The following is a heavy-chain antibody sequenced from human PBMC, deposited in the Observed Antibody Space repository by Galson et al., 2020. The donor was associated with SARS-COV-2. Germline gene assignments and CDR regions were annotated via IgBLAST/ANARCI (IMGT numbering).Heavy chain of an antibody. Sequence: GESLKISCAASGFTVSSNYMSWVRPAPGKGLEWVSVIYSGGSTYYADSVKGRFTISRDNSKNTLYLQMNSLRAEDTAVYYCAREAHAFDIWGQGTMVTVSS. CDR1: GFTVSSNY. J-gene: IGHJ3*02. V-gene: IGHV3-53*01. CDR3: AREAHAFDI. CDR2: IYSGGST.